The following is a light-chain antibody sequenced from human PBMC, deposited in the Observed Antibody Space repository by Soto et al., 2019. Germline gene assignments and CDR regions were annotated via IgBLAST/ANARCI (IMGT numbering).Light chain of an antibody. Sequence: EMVMTQSPVTLSVSPGERATLSCRASQTISSNLAWYQQKPGQAPRLLIYGASTRATGIPVRFSGSGSGTDFTLTISSLQSEDFAIYFCQQSNNWPPTFGQGTKLEIK. CDR2: GAS. V-gene: IGKV3-15*01. CDR3: QQSNNWPPT. CDR1: QTISSN. J-gene: IGKJ2*01.